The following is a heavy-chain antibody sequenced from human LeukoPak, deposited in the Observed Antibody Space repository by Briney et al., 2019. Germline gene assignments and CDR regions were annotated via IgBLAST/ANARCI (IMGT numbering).Heavy chain of an antibody. J-gene: IGHJ3*02. CDR3: ARDSSSSWYYVGAFDI. CDR1: GFTFSRAD. V-gene: IGHV3-23*01. Sequence: QTGGSLRLSCAASGFTFSRADMSWVRQAPGKGLEWVSAVIPSGGSTYYADSVEGRFTISRDNSKNTLYLQMNSLRAEDTAVYYCARDSSSSWYYVGAFDIWGQGTMVTVSS. D-gene: IGHD6-13*01. CDR2: VIPSGGST.